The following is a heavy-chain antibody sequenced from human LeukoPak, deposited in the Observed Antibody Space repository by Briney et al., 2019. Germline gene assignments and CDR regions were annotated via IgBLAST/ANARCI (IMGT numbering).Heavy chain of an antibody. J-gene: IGHJ4*02. V-gene: IGHV4-59*01. CDR1: GGSISSYY. Sequence: SETPSLTCTVSGGSISSYYWSWIRQPPGKGLEWIGHIYYSGSTNYNPSLKSRVTISIDTSKNQFSLRLSSVTAADTAVYYCARIHRYCSGGACYVLDNWGQGTLVAVSS. CDR2: IYYSGST. D-gene: IGHD2-15*01. CDR3: ARIHRYCSGGACYVLDN.